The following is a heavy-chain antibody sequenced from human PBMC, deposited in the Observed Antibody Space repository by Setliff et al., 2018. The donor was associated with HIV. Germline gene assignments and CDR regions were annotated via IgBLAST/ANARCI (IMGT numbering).Heavy chain of an antibody. CDR1: GYTFSSYG. CDR2: ISGNNGNR. J-gene: IGHJ3*02. Sequence: ASVKVSCKASGYTFSSYGFSWVRQAPGQGLEWMGWISGNNGNRNYAQRLQGRVTMTTDTSTSTAYMELRSLRSDDTAVYYCAREGLSGIWGQGTMVTVSS. V-gene: IGHV1-18*01. CDR3: AREGLSGI. D-gene: IGHD3-10*01.